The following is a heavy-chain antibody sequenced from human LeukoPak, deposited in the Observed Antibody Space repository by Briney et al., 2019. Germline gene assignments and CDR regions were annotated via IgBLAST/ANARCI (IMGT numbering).Heavy chain of an antibody. D-gene: IGHD5-18*01. CDR1: GGTFSSYA. J-gene: IGHJ4*02. V-gene: IGHV1-69*01. Sequence: SVKVSCKASGGTFSSYAISWVRQAPGQGLEWMGGIIPIFGTANYAQKFQGRVTITADESTSTAYMELSILRSEDTAVYYCTRGTAMVNSFDYWGQGTLVTVSS. CDR2: IIPIFGTA. CDR3: TRGTAMVNSFDY.